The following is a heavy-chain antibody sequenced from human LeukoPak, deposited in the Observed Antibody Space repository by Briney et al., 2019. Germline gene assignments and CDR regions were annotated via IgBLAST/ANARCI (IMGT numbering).Heavy chain of an antibody. J-gene: IGHJ4*02. CDR3: ARGRGSTSSYFDY. Sequence: GGSLRLSCAASGFTFNNYAIHWVRQALGKGLEWVAVISYDGNKKYYADSVRGRFTISRDNSNYTLFLHMNSLRAEDTAVYYCARGRGSTSSYFDYWGQGTLVTVSS. CDR1: GFTFNNYA. D-gene: IGHD2-2*01. CDR2: ISYDGNKK. V-gene: IGHV3-30*04.